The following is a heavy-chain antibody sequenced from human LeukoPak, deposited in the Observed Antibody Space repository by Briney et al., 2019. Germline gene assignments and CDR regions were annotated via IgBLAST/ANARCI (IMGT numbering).Heavy chain of an antibody. CDR2: TSGSGGST. V-gene: IGHV3-23*01. CDR3: ARDPNGDYIGTFDM. D-gene: IGHD4-17*01. CDR1: EFTFSSYG. J-gene: IGHJ3*02. Sequence: PGGSLRLSCAASEFTFSSYGMSWVRQAPGKGLEWVSSTSGSGGSTQYADSVQGRFAISRDNSKNTLYLQMYSLGAEDAAVYFCARDPNGDYIGTFDMWGRGTMVSVSS.